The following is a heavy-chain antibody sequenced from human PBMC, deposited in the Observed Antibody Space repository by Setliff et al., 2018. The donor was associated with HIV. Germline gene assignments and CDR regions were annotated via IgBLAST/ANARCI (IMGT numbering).Heavy chain of an antibody. J-gene: IGHJ3*02. CDR1: GESFNTYF. Sequence: NPSETLSLTCAVYGESFNTYFWSWIRQPPGKGLEWIGQINHSGSTNYNPSLRSRVTISIGTSKNQFSLKLSAVTAADTAVYYCARALKVAAARQHAFDIWCQGTMVTVSS. V-gene: IGHV4-34*01. CDR3: ARALKVAAARQHAFDI. CDR2: INHSGST. D-gene: IGHD6-6*01.